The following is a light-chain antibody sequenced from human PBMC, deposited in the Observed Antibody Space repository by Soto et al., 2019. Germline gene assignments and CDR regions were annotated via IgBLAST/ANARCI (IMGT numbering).Light chain of an antibody. V-gene: IGKV3-20*01. Sequence: EIVLTQSPGTQFLSPGETATLSCRASQSVGSNNLAWYHQKPGQTPRLLIYDASSRATGIPDRFSGSGSGTDFTLTISRLEPEDVAVYYCQQYANSITFGQGTRLEIE. CDR2: DAS. J-gene: IGKJ5*01. CDR3: QQYANSIT. CDR1: QSVGSNN.